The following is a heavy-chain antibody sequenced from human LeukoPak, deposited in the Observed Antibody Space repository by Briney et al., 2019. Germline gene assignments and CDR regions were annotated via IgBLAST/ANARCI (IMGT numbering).Heavy chain of an antibody. V-gene: IGHV4-59*08. CDR1: GGSISNHY. Sequence: PSETLSLTCTVSGGSISNHYWSWIRQPPGKGLEWIGYIFYSGFTDYNPSLKSRVTISVDTSKNQFSLKLSSVTAADTAVYYCASGRIAAAGVDYWGQGTLVTVSS. D-gene: IGHD6-13*01. CDR2: IFYSGFT. J-gene: IGHJ4*02. CDR3: ASGRIAAAGVDY.